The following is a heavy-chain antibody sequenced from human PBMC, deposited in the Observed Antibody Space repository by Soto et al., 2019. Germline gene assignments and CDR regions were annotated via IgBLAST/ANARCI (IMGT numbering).Heavy chain of an antibody. Sequence: GGSLRLSCAASGFTFSSYSMNWVRQAPGKGLEWVSSISSSSSYIYYADSVKGRFTISRDNAKNSLYLQMNSLRAEDTAVYYCARVLWFGESVQGYWGQGTLVTVSS. CDR1: GFTFSSYS. D-gene: IGHD3-10*01. CDR2: ISSSSSYI. CDR3: ARVLWFGESVQGY. V-gene: IGHV3-21*01. J-gene: IGHJ4*02.